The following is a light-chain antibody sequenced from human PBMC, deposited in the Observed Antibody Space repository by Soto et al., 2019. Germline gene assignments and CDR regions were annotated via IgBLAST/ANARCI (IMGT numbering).Light chain of an antibody. Sequence: DIVLTQSPATLSLSPGARATLSCRASENIANYLLWFQQRPGQAPRLLIYDASNRASGIPARFSGSGSGTDFTLTISSLEPEDFAVYYCQQRSDWPPRTFGQGTKVDIK. V-gene: IGKV3-11*01. CDR3: QQRSDWPPRT. CDR1: ENIANY. J-gene: IGKJ1*01. CDR2: DAS.